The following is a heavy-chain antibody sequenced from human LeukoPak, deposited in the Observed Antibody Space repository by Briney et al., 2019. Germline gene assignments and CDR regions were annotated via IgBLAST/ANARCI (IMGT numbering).Heavy chain of an antibody. CDR3: ASLPRSSWYCFDY. Sequence: GESLKISCKGSGYSFTSYWISWVRQMPGKGLEWMGRFDPSDSYTNYSPSFQGHVTISADKSISTAYLQWSSLKASDTAMYYCASLPRSSWYCFDYWGQGTLVTVSS. CDR2: FDPSDSYT. D-gene: IGHD6-13*01. V-gene: IGHV5-10-1*01. J-gene: IGHJ4*02. CDR1: GYSFTSYW.